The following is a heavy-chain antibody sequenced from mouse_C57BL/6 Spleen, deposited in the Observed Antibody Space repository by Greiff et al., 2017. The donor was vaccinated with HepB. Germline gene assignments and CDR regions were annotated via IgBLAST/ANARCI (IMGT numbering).Heavy chain of an antibody. CDR1: GYTFTSYF. Sequence: QVQLQQPGAELVKPGASVTLSCPASGYTFTSYFMPCVQPRPGLDLEWIGEIDPSYIYTNYNQKFKGKATLTVDTSSSTAYMQLSSLTSEDSAVYYCARTMVTTTGYFDYWGQGTTLTVSS. V-gene: IGHV1-50*01. D-gene: IGHD2-2*01. CDR2: IDPSYIYT. J-gene: IGHJ2*01. CDR3: ARTMVTTTGYFDY.